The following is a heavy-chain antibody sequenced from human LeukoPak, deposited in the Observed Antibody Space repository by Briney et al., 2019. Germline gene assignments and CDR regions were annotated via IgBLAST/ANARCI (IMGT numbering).Heavy chain of an antibody. Sequence: SETLSLTCTVSGGSISSSSYYWGWIRQPPGKGLEWIGSIYYSGSTYYNPSLKSRVTISVDTSKNQFSLKLSSVTAADTAVYYCAKYYYDSSGHYYVRYWGQGTLVTVSS. CDR1: GGSISSSSYY. V-gene: IGHV4-39*01. J-gene: IGHJ4*02. D-gene: IGHD3-22*01. CDR2: IYYSGST. CDR3: AKYYYDSSGHYYVRY.